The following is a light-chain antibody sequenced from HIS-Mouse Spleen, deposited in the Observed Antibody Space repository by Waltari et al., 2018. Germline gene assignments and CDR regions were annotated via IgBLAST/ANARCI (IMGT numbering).Light chain of an antibody. CDR1: NIGSKS. J-gene: IGLJ2*01. CDR3: QVWDSSSDHVV. V-gene: IGLV3-21*03. Sequence: SYVLTQPPSVSVAPGKTARITCGGNNIGSKSVHWYQQKPGQAPVLVVYDDSDRHSGIPGRCSGSNSGNTATLTISRVEAGDEADYYCQVWDSSSDHVVFGGGTKLTVL. CDR2: DDS.